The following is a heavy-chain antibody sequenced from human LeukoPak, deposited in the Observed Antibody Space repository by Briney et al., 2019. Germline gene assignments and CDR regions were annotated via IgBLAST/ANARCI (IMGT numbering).Heavy chain of an antibody. CDR1: GFTFSSYS. D-gene: IGHD2-15*01. CDR2: ISTSSSYI. V-gene: IGHV3-21*01. CDR3: ARGRAVVAASDSWFDP. J-gene: IGHJ5*02. Sequence: GGSLRLSCAASGFTFSSYSMNWVRQAPGKGLEWVSSISTSSSYIYYADSVKGRFTISRDNAKNSLYLQMNSLRAEDTAVYYCARGRAVVAASDSWFDPWGQGTLVTVSS.